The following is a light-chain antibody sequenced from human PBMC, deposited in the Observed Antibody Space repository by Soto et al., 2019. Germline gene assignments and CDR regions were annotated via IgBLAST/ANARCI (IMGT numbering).Light chain of an antibody. CDR3: QQYNNWPHLT. Sequence: EIVMTQSPATLSVSPGERATLSCRASQSVSSDLAWYQQKPGQAPRLLMYGASTRAAGIPARFSGSGSGTEFTLTISSLQSEDFAVYYCQQYNNWPHLTFGGGTKVEIK. CDR1: QSVSSD. CDR2: GAS. J-gene: IGKJ4*01. V-gene: IGKV3-15*01.